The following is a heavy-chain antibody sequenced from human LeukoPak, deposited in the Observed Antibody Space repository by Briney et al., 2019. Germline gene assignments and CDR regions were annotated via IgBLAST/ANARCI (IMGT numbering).Heavy chain of an antibody. V-gene: IGHV3-7*01. Sequence: GGSLRLSCAASEFTFSSYWMNWARQAPGKGLEWVANIKQDGSSKYYVDSVKGRFTISRDNAKNSLYLQMNSLRVDDSAIYYCARHLGGSEAFWGQGTLVTVSS. D-gene: IGHD3-10*01. J-gene: IGHJ4*02. CDR1: EFTFSSYW. CDR3: ARHLGGSEAF. CDR2: IKQDGSSK.